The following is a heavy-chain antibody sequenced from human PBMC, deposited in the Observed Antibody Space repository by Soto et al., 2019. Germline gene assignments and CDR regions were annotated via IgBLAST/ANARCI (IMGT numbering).Heavy chain of an antibody. CDR2: ISSSTSHT. J-gene: IGHJ4*02. V-gene: IGHV3-11*05. CDR3: ARGRGAAADYFDF. CDR1: GFTFSDYY. Sequence: QVQLVESGGVLVKPGRSLRLSCAVSGFTFSDYYMTWIRQAPGKGLEWVSYISSSTSHTNYADSVKGRFTISRDNAKNSLFLQMNSLRAEDTAVYYCARGRGAAADYFDFWGQGTLVTVSS. D-gene: IGHD6-13*01.